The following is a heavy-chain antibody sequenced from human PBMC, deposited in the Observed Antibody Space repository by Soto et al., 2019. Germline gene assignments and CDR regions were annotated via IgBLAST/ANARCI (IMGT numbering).Heavy chain of an antibody. CDR3: ASYMKRSITIFGVATLPLRWFDP. CDR1: GGSISSSSYY. D-gene: IGHD3-3*01. Sequence: QLQLQESGPGLVKPSETLSLTCTVSGGSISSSSYYWGWIRQPPGKGLEWIGSIYYSGSTYYNPSLKSRVTISVDTSKNQFSLKLSSVTAADTAVYYCASYMKRSITIFGVATLPLRWFDPWGQGTLVTVSS. CDR2: IYYSGST. V-gene: IGHV4-39*01. J-gene: IGHJ5*02.